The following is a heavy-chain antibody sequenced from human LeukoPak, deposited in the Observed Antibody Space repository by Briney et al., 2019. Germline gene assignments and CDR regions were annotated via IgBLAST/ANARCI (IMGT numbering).Heavy chain of an antibody. V-gene: IGHV3-30*18. CDR1: GFTLSSYG. J-gene: IGHJ4*02. CDR3: AKDGEGYSSGPDPYYFDY. D-gene: IGHD6-19*01. Sequence: GGSLRLSCAASGFTLSSYGMHWVRQAPGKGLEWVAVISYDGSNKYYADSVKGRFTISRDNSKNTLYLQMNSLRAEDTAVYYCAKDGEGYSSGPDPYYFDYWGQGTLVTVSS. CDR2: ISYDGSNK.